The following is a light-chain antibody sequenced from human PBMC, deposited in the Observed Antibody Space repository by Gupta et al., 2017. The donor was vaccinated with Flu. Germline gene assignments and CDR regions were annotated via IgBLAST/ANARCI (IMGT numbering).Light chain of an antibody. CDR1: KSSSSV. J-gene: IGKJ1*01. CDR3: QQYNNWYSWT. V-gene: IGKV3-15*01. CDR2: GAS. Sequence: ERAALTCRAGKSSSSVLVGYHQKPAQAARHLIYGASSRATGIPARFISSGAGTEFTLTTISLQSEDFAVSYCQQYNNWYSWTFGQGTKVEIK.